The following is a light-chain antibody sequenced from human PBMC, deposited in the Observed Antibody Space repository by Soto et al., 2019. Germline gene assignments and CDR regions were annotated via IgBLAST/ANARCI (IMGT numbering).Light chain of an antibody. CDR3: QQYGSSPT. J-gene: IGKJ5*01. V-gene: IGKV3-20*01. Sequence: EIVLTQSPGTLSLSPGERATLSCRASQSVASRNLAWYQQKSGQAPRLLIYGASSRAIHTPDRFSGSGSGTGFTLTISRLEPEDFAVYYCQQYGSSPTFGQGTRLEIK. CDR1: QSVASRN. CDR2: GAS.